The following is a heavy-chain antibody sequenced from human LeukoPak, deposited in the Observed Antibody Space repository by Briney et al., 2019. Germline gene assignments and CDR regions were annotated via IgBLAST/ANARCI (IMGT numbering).Heavy chain of an antibody. CDR2: ISTNSHYI. CDR3: ARGYYFDY. CDR1: GLTFISYS. Sequence: GGSLRLSCAASGLTFISYSINWVRKAPGKGLEWVSSISTNSHYIYYADSVKGRFTISRDNAKNSLYLQMHSLRAEDTAVYYCARGYYFDYWCQGTLVTVSS. V-gene: IGHV3-21*01. J-gene: IGHJ4*02.